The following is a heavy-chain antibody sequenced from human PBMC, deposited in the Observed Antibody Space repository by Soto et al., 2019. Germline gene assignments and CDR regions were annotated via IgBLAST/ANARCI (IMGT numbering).Heavy chain of an antibody. J-gene: IGHJ4*02. Sequence: ALETLSLTCAVYGGSFSGYYLSWIRQPPGKGLEWIGEINHSGSTNYNPSLKSRVTISVDTSKNQFSLKLSSVTAADTAVYYCARVAAMVNFDYWGQGTLVTVSS. D-gene: IGHD5-18*01. CDR3: ARVAAMVNFDY. CDR2: INHSGST. CDR1: GGSFSGYY. V-gene: IGHV4-34*01.